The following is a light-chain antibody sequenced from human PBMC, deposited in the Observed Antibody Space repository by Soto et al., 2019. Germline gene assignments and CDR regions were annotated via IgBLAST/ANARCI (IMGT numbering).Light chain of an antibody. CDR2: EVS. Sequence: QSVLTQPPSASGSPRQSVTISCTGTSSDVGGYNYVSWYQQHPGKAPKFLIFEVSRRPSGVPDRFSGSKSGNTASLTVSGLQADDEADYYCSSYAGSNNPVIFGGGTKVTVL. CDR3: SSYAGSNNPVI. V-gene: IGLV2-8*01. J-gene: IGLJ2*01. CDR1: SSDVGGYNY.